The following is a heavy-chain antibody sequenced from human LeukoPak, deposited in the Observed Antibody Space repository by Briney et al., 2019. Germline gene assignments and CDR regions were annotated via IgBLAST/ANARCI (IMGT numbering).Heavy chain of an antibody. J-gene: IGHJ5*02. CDR3: TRDRGTYNWLDP. Sequence: GGSLKLSCAASGFTLSDSAIHWVRQASGKGLEWVGLIDRPAKSYATAYGASVGGRFTISRDDSKNTAYLQMDSLKTEDTALYYCTRDRGTYNWLDPWGQGTLATVPS. D-gene: IGHD1-26*01. V-gene: IGHV3-73*01. CDR2: IDRPAKSYAT. CDR1: GFTLSDSA.